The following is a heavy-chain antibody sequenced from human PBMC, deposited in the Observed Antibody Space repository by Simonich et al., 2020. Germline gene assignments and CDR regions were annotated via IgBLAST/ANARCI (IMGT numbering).Heavy chain of an antibody. Sequence: QVQLVQSGAEVKKPGASVKVSCKASGYTFTGYYMHWGRQAPGQGLGGMGGINPNSGGTNVSQKFQGRVTMTRYTSISTAYMELSRRRSDDTAVYYCASSKRGYNWNDFDYWGQGTLVTVSS. CDR1: GYTFTGYY. CDR2: INPNSGGT. J-gene: IGHJ4*02. D-gene: IGHD1-1*01. CDR3: ASSKRGYNWNDFDY. V-gene: IGHV1-2*02.